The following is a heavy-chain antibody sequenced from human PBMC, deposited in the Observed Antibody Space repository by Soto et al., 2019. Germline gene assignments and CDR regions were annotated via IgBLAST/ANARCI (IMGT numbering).Heavy chain of an antibody. CDR1: GYTFTNHG. Sequence: ASVKVSCKTSGYTFTNHGVSWVRQAPGQGLEWMGWISAYNGDTDYTQKFQDRVTMTIDTSTSTVFMELRSLRSDDTAVYYCARAPKVSGSAQTRPDFWGQGSLVTVSS. D-gene: IGHD6-6*01. J-gene: IGHJ4*02. V-gene: IGHV1-18*04. CDR3: ARAPKVSGSAQTRPDF. CDR2: ISAYNGDT.